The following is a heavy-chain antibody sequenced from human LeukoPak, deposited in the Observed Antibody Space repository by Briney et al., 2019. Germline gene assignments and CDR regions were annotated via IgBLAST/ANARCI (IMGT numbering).Heavy chain of an antibody. CDR2: ISISSTYT. Sequence: GGSLRLSCAASGFXFSDYYISWNRQAPGKGLEWISYISISSTYTTYADSVKGRFTISRDNAKSSLYLQMNSLRADDTALYYCASGYGDPGYPFHIWGQGTMVTVSS. J-gene: IGHJ3*02. D-gene: IGHD4-17*01. CDR1: GFXFSDYY. V-gene: IGHV3-11*03. CDR3: ASGYGDPGYPFHI.